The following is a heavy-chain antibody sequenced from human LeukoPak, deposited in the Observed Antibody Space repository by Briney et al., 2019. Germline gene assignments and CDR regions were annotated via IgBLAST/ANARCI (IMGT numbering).Heavy chain of an antibody. V-gene: IGHV3-23*01. CDR1: GFTFSSYA. Sequence: GGSLRLSCAASGFTFSSYAMSWVRQAPGKGLEWVSAISGSGGSTYYADSVKGRFTISRDNSKNTLYLQMNSLRAEDTAVYYCAKARGRGVVIPVDPWGQGTLVTVSS. D-gene: IGHD3-3*01. J-gene: IGHJ5*02. CDR3: AKARGRGVVIPVDP. CDR2: ISGSGGST.